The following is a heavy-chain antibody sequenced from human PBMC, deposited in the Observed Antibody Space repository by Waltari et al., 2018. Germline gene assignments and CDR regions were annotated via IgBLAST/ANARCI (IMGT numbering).Heavy chain of an antibody. V-gene: IGHV4-39*01. D-gene: IGHD2-2*01. Sequence: QLQLQESGPGLVKPWETLSLTCTVSGESINSDTYYWGWIRQPPGKGLEWIASIFYRGSTYYHPSLKSLVTISVETSKNQFALKLSSVTAADTAVYYCARLYSGTRPPDFWGQGTLVTVSS. CDR2: IFYRGST. J-gene: IGHJ4*02. CDR3: ARLYSGTRPPDF. CDR1: GESINSDTYY.